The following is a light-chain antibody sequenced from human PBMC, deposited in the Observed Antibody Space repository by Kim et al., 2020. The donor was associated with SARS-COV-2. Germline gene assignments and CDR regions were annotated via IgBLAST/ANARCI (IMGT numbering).Light chain of an antibody. Sequence: SPGERATLSCRASQTVSTYLAWYQQRPGQAPRLLIYGAAIRATGIPARFSGSGSGTDFTLTINSLQSEDFAVYFCQQYTAWPLSFGGGTRVDIK. J-gene: IGKJ4*01. CDR1: QTVSTY. CDR2: GAA. CDR3: QQYTAWPLS. V-gene: IGKV3D-15*01.